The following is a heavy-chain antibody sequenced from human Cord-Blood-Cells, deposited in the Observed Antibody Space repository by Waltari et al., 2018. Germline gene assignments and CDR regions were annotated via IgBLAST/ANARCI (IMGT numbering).Heavy chain of an antibody. CDR1: GGSISSSSYY. Sequence: QLQLQESGPGLVKPSETLSLTCTVSGGSISSSSYYWGWIRQPPGKGLEWIGSIYYSGSTYYNPSLKSRVTISVDTSKNQFSLKLSSVTAADTAVYYCARTYYDILTGYYFDYWGQGTLVTVSS. CDR2: IYYSGST. CDR3: ARTYYDILTGYYFDY. D-gene: IGHD3-9*01. J-gene: IGHJ4*02. V-gene: IGHV4-39*01.